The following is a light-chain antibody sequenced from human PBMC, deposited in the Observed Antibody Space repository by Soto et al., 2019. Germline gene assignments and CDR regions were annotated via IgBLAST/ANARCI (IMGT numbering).Light chain of an antibody. CDR2: AAS. Sequence: EIQMTQSPSSLSASVGDRLTITCRASQVITNDLGWYQQKPGKAPKRLIYAASTLQSGVPSRFSGSGSGTEFTLTISSLQPEDVATYYCLQLNTYPWTFGQGTKVDI. CDR1: QVITND. J-gene: IGKJ1*01. CDR3: LQLNTYPWT. V-gene: IGKV1-17*01.